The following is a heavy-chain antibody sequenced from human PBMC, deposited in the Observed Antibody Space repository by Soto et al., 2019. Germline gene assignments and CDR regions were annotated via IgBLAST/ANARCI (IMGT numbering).Heavy chain of an antibody. V-gene: IGHV4-34*01. J-gene: IGHJ5*02. CDR3: ARVRGCSGGSCYSRWFDP. CDR1: GGSFSGYY. D-gene: IGHD2-15*01. Sequence: SETLSLTCAVYGGSFSGYYWSWIRQPPGKGLEWIGEINHSGSTNYNPSLKSRVTISVDTSKNQFSLKLSSVTAADTAVYYCARVRGCSGGSCYSRWFDPWGQGTLVTVSS. CDR2: INHSGST.